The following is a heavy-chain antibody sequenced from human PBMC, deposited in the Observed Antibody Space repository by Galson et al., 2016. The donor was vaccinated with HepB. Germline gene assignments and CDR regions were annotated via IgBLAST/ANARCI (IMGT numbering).Heavy chain of an antibody. CDR3: TRVHREGIAAAGLQI. V-gene: IGHV3-74*01. D-gene: IGHD6-13*01. CDR2: INTDGSST. CDR1: GFPFSKYW. J-gene: IGHJ4*02. Sequence: SLRLSCAASGFPFSKYWMHWVRQAPGKGLVWVSRINTDGSSTTYADSVKGRFTISRDNAKNTLYLQMNSLRAEDTALYYCTRVHREGIAAAGLQIWGQGTLVTVPS.